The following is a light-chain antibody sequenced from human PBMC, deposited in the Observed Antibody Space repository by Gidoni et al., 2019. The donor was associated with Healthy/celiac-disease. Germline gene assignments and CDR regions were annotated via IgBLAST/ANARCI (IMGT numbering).Light chain of an antibody. CDR3: QQYDNLPPIT. V-gene: IGKV1-33*01. J-gene: IGKJ5*01. Sequence: DIQMTQSPSSLSASVGDRVTITCQASQDISNYLNWDQQKPGKAPKLLIYDASNLETGVPSRFSGSGSGTDFTFTISSLQPEDIATYYCQQYDNLPPITVGQGTRLEIK. CDR2: DAS. CDR1: QDISNY.